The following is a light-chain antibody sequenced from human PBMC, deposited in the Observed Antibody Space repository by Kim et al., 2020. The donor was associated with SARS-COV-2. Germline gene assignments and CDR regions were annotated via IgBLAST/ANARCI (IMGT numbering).Light chain of an antibody. CDR3: QQYYSSPQT. Sequence: DIVMTQSPDSLAVFLGERATINCKSSQSVLYSSNNKNYLAWYQQKPGQPPKLLIYWASTRESGVPDRFSGSGSGTDFTLTISSLQAEDVAVYYCQQYYSSPQTFGRGTKVDIK. J-gene: IGKJ1*01. CDR2: WAS. V-gene: IGKV4-1*01. CDR1: QSVLYSSNNKNY.